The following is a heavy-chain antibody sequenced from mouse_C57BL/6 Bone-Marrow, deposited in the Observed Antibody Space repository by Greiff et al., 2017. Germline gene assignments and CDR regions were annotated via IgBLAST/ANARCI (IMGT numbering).Heavy chain of an antibody. Sequence: EVHLVASGGGLVKPGGSLKLSCAASGFTFSDYGMHWVRQAPEKGLEWVAYISSGSSTIYYADTVKGRFTISRDNAKNTLFLQMTSLRSEDTAMYYCARGTGRYFDYWGQGTTLTVSS. D-gene: IGHD4-1*01. J-gene: IGHJ2*01. CDR2: ISSGSSTI. CDR3: ARGTGRYFDY. CDR1: GFTFSDYG. V-gene: IGHV5-17*01.